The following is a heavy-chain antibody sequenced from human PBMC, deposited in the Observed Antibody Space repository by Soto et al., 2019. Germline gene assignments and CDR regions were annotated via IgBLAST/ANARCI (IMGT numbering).Heavy chain of an antibody. V-gene: IGHV3-74*01. J-gene: IGHJ6*02. CDR1: GFTFSTSW. D-gene: IGHD3-3*01. Sequence: EVQLVESGGGLVQPGGSLRLSCAASGFTFSTSWMHWVRQVPGKGLVWVSRMNGAGTSSSYAGSVEGRFSISRDNARNTLYLQMNSLRVGDTAVYYCATGGDFWTGGLDVWGHGTTVTVSS. CDR2: MNGAGTSS. CDR3: ATGGDFWTGGLDV.